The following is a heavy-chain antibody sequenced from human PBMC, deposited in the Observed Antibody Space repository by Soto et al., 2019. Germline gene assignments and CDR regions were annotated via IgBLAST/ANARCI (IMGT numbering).Heavy chain of an antibody. CDR3: AKQSPYSNSWYGVDY. CDR1: GFTFSTYG. Sequence: GGSLRLSCAASGFTFSTYGMHRVRQAPGKGLEWVAVISYDGSNKYYADSVKGRFTISRDNSKNTLYLQMNSLRAEDTAVYYCAKQSPYSNSWYGVDYWGQGP. V-gene: IGHV3-30*18. CDR2: ISYDGSNK. J-gene: IGHJ4*02. D-gene: IGHD6-13*01.